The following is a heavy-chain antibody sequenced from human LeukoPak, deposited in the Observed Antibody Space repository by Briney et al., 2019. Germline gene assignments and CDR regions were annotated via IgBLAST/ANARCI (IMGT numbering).Heavy chain of an antibody. D-gene: IGHD3-22*01. CDR1: GYTFTSYG. CDR2: ISAYNGNT. V-gene: IGHV1-18*01. CDR3: AKAYDSSGYYYDGWTSLGY. J-gene: IGHJ4*02. Sequence: ASVKVSCKASGYTFTSYGISWVRQAPGQGLEWMGWISAYNGNTNYAQKLQGRVTMTTDTSTSTAYMELSSLRSEDTAVYYCAKAYDSSGYYYDGWTSLGYWGQGTLVTVSS.